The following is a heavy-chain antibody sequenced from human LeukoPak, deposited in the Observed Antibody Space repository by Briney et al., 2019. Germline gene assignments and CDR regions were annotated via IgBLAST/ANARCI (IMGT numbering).Heavy chain of an antibody. V-gene: IGHV4-59*01. CDR2: VCDNGNT. CDR3: ARVGGGSSGWYRYYYGMDV. D-gene: IGHD6-19*01. CDR1: GGSFSPAH. Sequence: SETLSLTCTFSGGSFSPAHWSWIRQPPGKGLEWIGVVCDNGNTDYNPSLKSRVTISVDTSKSQFSLKLSSLAAADTAVYYCARVGGGSSGWYRYYYGMDVWGQGTTVTVSS. J-gene: IGHJ6*02.